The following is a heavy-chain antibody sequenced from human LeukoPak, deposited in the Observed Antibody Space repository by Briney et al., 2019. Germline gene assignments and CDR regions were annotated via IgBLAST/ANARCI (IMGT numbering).Heavy chain of an antibody. V-gene: IGHV5-51*01. J-gene: IGHJ4*02. Sequence: GESLKISCKGSGYSFTNYWIGWARQMPGKGLEWMGIIYPRDSATRYSPSFQGQVTISADKSISTAYVQWSSLKASDTVMYYCARQADSGSWGGYWGQGTLVTVSS. CDR2: IYPRDSAT. CDR3: ARQADSGSWGGY. D-gene: IGHD3-10*01. CDR1: GYSFTNYW.